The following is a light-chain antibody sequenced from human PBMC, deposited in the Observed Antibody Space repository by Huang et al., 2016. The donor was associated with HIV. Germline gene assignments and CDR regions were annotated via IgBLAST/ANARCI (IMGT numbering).Light chain of an antibody. J-gene: IGKJ5*01. Sequence: ETVLTQSPDTLSLSPGERAILFCRASQSVVNLAWYQQKVGQAPRLRIYDASNRAAGIPARFSGSGSGTDFTLTVNILEPEDSAVYYCQQRSAWPPITFGQGTRLEIK. V-gene: IGKV3-11*01. CDR3: QQRSAWPPIT. CDR2: DAS. CDR1: QSVVN.